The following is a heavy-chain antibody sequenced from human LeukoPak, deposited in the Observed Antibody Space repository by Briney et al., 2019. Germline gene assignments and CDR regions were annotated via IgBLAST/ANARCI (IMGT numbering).Heavy chain of an antibody. D-gene: IGHD3-22*01. V-gene: IGHV3-23*01. CDR2: ISGSGGST. Sequence: GGSLRLSCSVSGITLSNYGMSWVRQAPGKGLEWVAGISGSGGSTNYADSVKGRFTISRDNRKNTLYLQMNSLRAEDTAVFFCAKRGVVIRVILVGFHKEAYYFDSWGQGALVTVSS. CDR1: GITLSNYG. J-gene: IGHJ4*02. CDR3: AKRGVVIRVILVGFHKEAYYFDS.